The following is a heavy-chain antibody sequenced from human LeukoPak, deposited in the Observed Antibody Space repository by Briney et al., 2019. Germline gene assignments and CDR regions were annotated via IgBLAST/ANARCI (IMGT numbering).Heavy chain of an antibody. CDR3: ARVDYSGSGSYYGNWFDP. Sequence: GASVKVSCKASGYTFTSFDINWVRQAPGQGLEWMGWMNPNSGNTGYAQKFQGRVTMTRSTSISTAYMELSSLRSEDTAVYYCARVDYSGSGSYYGNWFDPWGQGTLVTVSS. CDR1: GYTFTSFD. V-gene: IGHV1-8*01. J-gene: IGHJ5*02. CDR2: MNPNSGNT. D-gene: IGHD3-10*01.